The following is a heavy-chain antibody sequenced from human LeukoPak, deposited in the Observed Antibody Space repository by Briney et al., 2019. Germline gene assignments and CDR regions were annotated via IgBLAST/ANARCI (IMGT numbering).Heavy chain of an antibody. CDR2: IYPGDSDT. CDR1: GYSFTSYW. D-gene: IGHD2-2*01. CDR3: ARQGGYQRPRDAFDI. Sequence: GESLKISCKGSGYSFTSYWMDWVRQMPGRGLEWRGIIYPGDSDTRYSPSFQGQVTISADKSISTAYLQWSSLKASDTAMYYCARQGGYQRPRDAFDIWGQGTMVTVPS. J-gene: IGHJ3*02. V-gene: IGHV5-51*01.